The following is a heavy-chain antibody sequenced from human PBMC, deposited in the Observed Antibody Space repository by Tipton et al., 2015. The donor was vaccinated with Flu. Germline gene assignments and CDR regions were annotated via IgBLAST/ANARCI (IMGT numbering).Heavy chain of an antibody. CDR1: GFTFDDYA. CDR2: ISGDGGST. CDR3: AKSSAYSGYDRGGYYYYGMDV. Sequence: SLRLSCAASGFTFDDYAMHWVRQAPGKGLEWVSLISGDGGSTYYADSVKGRFTISRDNSKNSLYLQMNSLRTEDTALYYCAKSSAYSGYDRGGYYYYGMDVWGQGTTVTVSS. D-gene: IGHD5-12*01. V-gene: IGHV3-43*02. J-gene: IGHJ6*02.